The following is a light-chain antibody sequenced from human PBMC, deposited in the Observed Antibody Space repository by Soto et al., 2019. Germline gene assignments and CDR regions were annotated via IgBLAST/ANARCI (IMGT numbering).Light chain of an antibody. Sequence: DIVMTQSPDSLAVSLGERATINCKSSQSVLYSSNNKNYLAWYQQKPGQPPKFLIYWASTRESGVPDRFSGSGSGTDFTLTISALQAEDVAVYYCQQYYSTPSEVTFGQGTRLEIK. J-gene: IGKJ5*01. CDR1: QSVLYSSNNKNY. CDR2: WAS. V-gene: IGKV4-1*01. CDR3: QQYYSTPSEVT.